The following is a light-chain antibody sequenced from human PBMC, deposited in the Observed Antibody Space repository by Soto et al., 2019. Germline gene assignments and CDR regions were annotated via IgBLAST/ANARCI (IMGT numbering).Light chain of an antibody. Sequence: QSVLTQSPSASGTPGQRVTISCSGSASTIGRNYVYWYQQLPGTAPKLLIYRNSQRPSGVPDRFSGSKSGTSASLAISGLRSEDEADYYCAAWDDNLSGFYFFGDGTKVTVL. CDR3: AAWDDNLSGFYF. V-gene: IGLV1-47*01. J-gene: IGLJ1*01. CDR2: RNS. CDR1: ASTIGRNY.